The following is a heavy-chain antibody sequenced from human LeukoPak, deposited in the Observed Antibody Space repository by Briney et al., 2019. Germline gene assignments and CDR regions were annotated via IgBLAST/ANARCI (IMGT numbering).Heavy chain of an antibody. Sequence: GGSLRLSCAASGFTFCSYSMNWVRQAPGKGLEWVAVIWYDGSNKYYADSVKGRSTISRDNSKNTLYLQMNSLRAEATAVYYCARELWFGELPSGWFDPWGQGTLVTVSS. CDR3: ARELWFGELPSGWFDP. CDR1: GFTFCSYS. J-gene: IGHJ5*02. V-gene: IGHV3-33*08. CDR2: IWYDGSNK. D-gene: IGHD3-10*01.